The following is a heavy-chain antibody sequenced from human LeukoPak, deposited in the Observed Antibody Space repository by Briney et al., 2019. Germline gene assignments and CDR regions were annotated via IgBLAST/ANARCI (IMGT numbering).Heavy chain of an antibody. Sequence: GGSLRLSCAASGFTFSSYWMHWVRQAPGKGLMWLSRINSDESSTSYADSVKGRFTISRDNAQNTLYLQMNSLRAEDTAVYYCARALAVAGSVGGLVDWGQGTRVTVSS. CDR2: INSDESST. J-gene: IGHJ4*02. CDR1: GFTFSSYW. V-gene: IGHV3-74*01. D-gene: IGHD6-19*01. CDR3: ARALAVAGSVGGLVD.